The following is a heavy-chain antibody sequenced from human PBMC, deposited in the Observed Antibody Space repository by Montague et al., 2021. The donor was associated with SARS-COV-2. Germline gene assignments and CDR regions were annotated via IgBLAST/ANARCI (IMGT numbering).Heavy chain of an antibody. Sequence: SETLSLTCAVYGGSFSGYYWGWIRQPPGKGLEWIGEINHSGSTNYNPSLKSRVTISVDTSKNQFSLKLSSVTAADTAVYYCARGAPVAYGSGSYYLNYWGQGTLVTVSS. CDR3: ARGAPVAYGSGSYYLNY. CDR2: INHSGST. D-gene: IGHD3-10*01. CDR1: GGSFSGYY. J-gene: IGHJ4*02. V-gene: IGHV4-34*01.